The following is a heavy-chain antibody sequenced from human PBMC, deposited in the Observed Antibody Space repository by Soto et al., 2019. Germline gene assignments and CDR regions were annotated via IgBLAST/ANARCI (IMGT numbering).Heavy chain of an antibody. CDR3: ARDTSSSWYANYYYYGMDV. Sequence: WGSLRLSCAASGFTFISYSINCCRHAPFKWREWVSSISSSSSYIYYADSVKGRFTISRDNAKNSLYLQMNSLRAEDTAVYYCARDTSSSWYANYYYYGMDVWGQGTTVTVSS. D-gene: IGHD6-13*01. J-gene: IGHJ6*02. CDR1: GFTFISYS. V-gene: IGHV3-21*01. CDR2: ISSSSSYI.